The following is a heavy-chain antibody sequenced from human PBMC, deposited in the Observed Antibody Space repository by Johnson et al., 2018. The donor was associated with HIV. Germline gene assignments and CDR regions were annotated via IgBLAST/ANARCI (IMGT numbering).Heavy chain of an antibody. D-gene: IGHD1-26*01. CDR2: INNSGGGT. CDR3: AKKGNVGSWDLDAFDI. CDR1: GFTFSSYA. J-gene: IGHJ3*02. Sequence: EVQLVESGGGLVQPGGSLRLSCAASGFTFSSYAMSWVRQAPGKGLEWVSVINNSGGGTYYADSVRGQFTISRDNSKNTLYLQMNSPRAEDTAIYYCAKKGNVGSWDLDAFDIWGQGTMVTVSS. V-gene: IGHV3-23*04.